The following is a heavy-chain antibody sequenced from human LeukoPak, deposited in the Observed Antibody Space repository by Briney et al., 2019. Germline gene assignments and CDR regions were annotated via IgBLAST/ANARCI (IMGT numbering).Heavy chain of an antibody. V-gene: IGHV3-7*01. CDR3: ARVTTVVTPYFDY. D-gene: IGHD4-23*01. CDR1: GFTFSSYW. CDR2: IKQDGSEK. Sequence: PGGSLRLSCAASGFTFSSYWMSWVRQAPGKGLEWVANIKQDGSEKYYVDSVKGRFTISRDNAKNSLYLQMNSLRAEDTAVYYCARVTTVVTPYFDYWGQGTLVTVSS. J-gene: IGHJ4*02.